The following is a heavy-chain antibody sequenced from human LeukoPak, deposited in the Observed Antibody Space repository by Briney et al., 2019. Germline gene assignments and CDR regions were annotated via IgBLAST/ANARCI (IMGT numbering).Heavy chain of an antibody. CDR1: RYTFTSYG. Sequence: ASVKVSCTAPRYTFTSYGLSWVRQDPGQALERTGWVSAYNGNTNYAQRLQGRVTMTTDTSTSTAYMELTSLRSDDTAVYYCASKRGYSGYDSLHPHYAFDIWGQRTMVSVSS. V-gene: IGHV1-18*04. CDR2: VSAYNGNT. CDR3: ASKRGYSGYDSLHPHYAFDI. D-gene: IGHD5-12*01. J-gene: IGHJ3*02.